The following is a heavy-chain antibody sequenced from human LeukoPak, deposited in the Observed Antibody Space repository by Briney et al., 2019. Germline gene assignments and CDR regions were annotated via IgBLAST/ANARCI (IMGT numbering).Heavy chain of an antibody. CDR1: GGSISSYY. V-gene: IGHV4-4*07. CDR3: ARGYCSSTSCYTALGYYFDY. J-gene: IGHJ4*02. CDR2: IYTSGST. Sequence: SETLSLTCTVSGGSISSYYWSWIRQPAGKGLEWIGRIYTSGSTNYNPSLKSRVTMSVDTSKNQFSLKLSSVTAADTAVYYCARGYCSSTSCYTALGYYFDYWGQGTLVTVSS. D-gene: IGHD2-2*02.